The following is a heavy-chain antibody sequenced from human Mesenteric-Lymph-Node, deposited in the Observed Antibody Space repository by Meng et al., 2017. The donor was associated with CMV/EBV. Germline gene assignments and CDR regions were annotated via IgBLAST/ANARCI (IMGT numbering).Heavy chain of an antibody. D-gene: IGHD3-9*01. V-gene: IGHV1-2*06. J-gene: IGHJ4*02. CDR1: GYPFIDYY. CDR2: INPKTGGR. Sequence: QVQLVQSGAEGKKPGASVRVSCKASGYPFIDYYTNWVRQAPGQGLEWTGRINPKTGGRSYAQNFQGRVTMTRDTSINTAYMEVNRLNSDDTAMYYCARDRDTDWYSPFDYWGPGTLVTVSS. CDR3: ARDRDTDWYSPFDY.